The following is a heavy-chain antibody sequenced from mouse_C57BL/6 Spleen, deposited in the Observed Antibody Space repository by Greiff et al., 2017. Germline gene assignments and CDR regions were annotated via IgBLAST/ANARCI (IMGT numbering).Heavy chain of an antibody. CDR1: GYTFTSYW. D-gene: IGHD4-1*01. Sequence: QVQLQQSGAELVRPGTSVKLSCKASGYTFTSYWMHWVKQRPGQGLEWIGVIDPSDSYTNYNQKFKGKATLTVDTSSSTAYMQLSSLTSEDSAVYYCARGELGRDFDYWGQGTTLTVSS. V-gene: IGHV1-59*01. J-gene: IGHJ2*01. CDR3: ARGELGRDFDY. CDR2: IDPSDSYT.